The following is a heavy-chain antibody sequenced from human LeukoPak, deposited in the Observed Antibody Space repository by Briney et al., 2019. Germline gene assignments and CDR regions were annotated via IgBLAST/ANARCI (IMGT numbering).Heavy chain of an antibody. D-gene: IGHD3-10*01. CDR2: IYSGGTT. CDR3: ASMRSFYFDY. Sequence: GGSLRLSCAVSEFTVSSNYMSWVRQDPGKGLEWVSVIYSGGTTYYADSVKGRFTISRDNSKNTLYLQMNSLRAEDAAVYYCASMRSFYFDYWGQGTLVTVSS. J-gene: IGHJ4*02. CDR1: EFTVSSNY. V-gene: IGHV3-66*01.